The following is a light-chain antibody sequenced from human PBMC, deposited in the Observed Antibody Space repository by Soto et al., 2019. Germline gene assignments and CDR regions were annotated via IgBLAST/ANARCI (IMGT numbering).Light chain of an antibody. Sequence: DIQMTQSPSTLSASVGDRVTITCRARQSISSWLAWHQQKPGKAPKLLISKASSLESGVPSRFSGSGSGTEFTLTISSLQPDDFATYYCQQYNSRGTFGQGTKVDIK. CDR3: QQYNSRGT. CDR1: QSISSW. V-gene: IGKV1-5*03. J-gene: IGKJ1*01. CDR2: KAS.